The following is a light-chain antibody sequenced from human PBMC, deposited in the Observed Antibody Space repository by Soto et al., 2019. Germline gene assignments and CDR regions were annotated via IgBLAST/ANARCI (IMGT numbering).Light chain of an antibody. CDR1: SSDVGGYNY. Sequence: QSALTQPRSVSGSPGQSVTISCTGTSSDVGGYNYVSWYQHHAGKAPKLRIYDVSTRPSGVPDRFSGSKSGNTASLTISGLQAEDEAEYYCCSYAGSNTLVFGGGTKVTVL. J-gene: IGLJ3*02. CDR2: DVS. V-gene: IGLV2-11*01. CDR3: CSYAGSNTLV.